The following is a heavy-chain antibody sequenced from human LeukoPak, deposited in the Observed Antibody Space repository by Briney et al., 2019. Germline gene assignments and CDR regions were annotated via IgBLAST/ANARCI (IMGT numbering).Heavy chain of an antibody. J-gene: IGHJ4*02. CDR1: GGSISSYY. D-gene: IGHD5-12*01. V-gene: IGHV4-59*01. Sequence: KPSETLSLTCTVSGGSISSYYWSWIRQPPGKGLEWIGYIYYSGSTNYNPSLKSRVTTSVDTSKNQFSLKLSSVTAADTAVYYCARSSRGGGYGYYFDYWGQGTLVTVSS. CDR3: ARSSRGGGYGYYFDY. CDR2: IYYSGST.